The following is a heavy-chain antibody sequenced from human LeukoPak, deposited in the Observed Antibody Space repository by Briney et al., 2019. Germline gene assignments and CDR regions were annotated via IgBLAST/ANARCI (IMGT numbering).Heavy chain of an antibody. D-gene: IGHD3-10*01. V-gene: IGHV4-39*07. CDR2: IYYSGST. CDR1: GGSISSSSYY. CDR3: ARVDGSGSYYKWCYYYMDV. J-gene: IGHJ6*03. Sequence: PSETLSLTCTVSGGSISSSSYYWGWVRQPPGKGLEWIGSIYYSGSTYYNPSLKSRVTISVDTSKNQFSLKLSSVTAADTAVYYCARVDGSGSYYKWCYYYMDVWGKGTTVTVSS.